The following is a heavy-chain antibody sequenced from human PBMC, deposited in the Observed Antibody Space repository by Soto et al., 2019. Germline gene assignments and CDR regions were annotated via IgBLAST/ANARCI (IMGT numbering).Heavy chain of an antibody. Sequence: GESLKISCKGSGYSFTSYWIGWVRQMPGKGLEWMGIIYPGDSDTRYSPSFQGQVTISADKSISTAYLQWSSLKASDTAMYYCARDYCSGGSCYFYYYGMDVWGQGTTVTVSS. CDR1: GYSFTSYW. J-gene: IGHJ6*02. CDR3: ARDYCSGGSCYFYYYGMDV. CDR2: IYPGDSDT. V-gene: IGHV5-51*01. D-gene: IGHD2-15*01.